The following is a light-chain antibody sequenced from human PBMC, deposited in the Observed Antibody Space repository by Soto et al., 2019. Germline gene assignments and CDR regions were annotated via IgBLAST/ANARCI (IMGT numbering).Light chain of an antibody. CDR3: QQRSNWPPIA. J-gene: IGKJ5*01. V-gene: IGKV3-11*01. CDR2: DAS. CDR1: QSVSSY. Sequence: EVGLTQVPATPSFSPGDRAALSCRASQSVSSYLAWYQQKPGQAPRLLIYDASNRATGIPARFSGSGSGTDFTLTISSLEPEDFAVYYRQQRSNWPPIAFGQGTRLEIK.